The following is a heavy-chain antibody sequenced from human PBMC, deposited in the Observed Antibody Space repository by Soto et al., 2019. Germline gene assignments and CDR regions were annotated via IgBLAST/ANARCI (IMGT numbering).Heavy chain of an antibody. V-gene: IGHV1-18*01. CDR1: AYRFTSYI. Sequence: GASVKVSCKTSAYRFTSYIITWVRQAPGQGLEWMGWIRSYNGDTNYAQKLQGRVTPTTDTSTTTAYMELRSLRSDDTAVYYCARGSRYTGPDYWGQGTLVTVSS. CDR2: IRSYNGDT. D-gene: IGHD2-2*02. CDR3: ARGSRYTGPDY. J-gene: IGHJ4*02.